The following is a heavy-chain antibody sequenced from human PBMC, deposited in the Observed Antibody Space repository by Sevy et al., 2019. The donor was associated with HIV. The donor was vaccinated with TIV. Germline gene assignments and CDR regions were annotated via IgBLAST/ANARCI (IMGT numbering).Heavy chain of an antibody. D-gene: IGHD6-19*01. CDR3: ARGPSRGLVRENYFDS. J-gene: IGHJ4*02. V-gene: IGHV1-46*01. CDR1: GYTFTSYY. CDR2: INPSGGST. Sequence: ASVKVSCKASGYTFTSYYMHWVRQAPGQGLEWMGIINPSGGSTSYAQKFQGRVTMTRDTSTSTVYMELSSLRSEDTAVYYCARGPSRGLVRENYFDSWGQGTLVTVSS.